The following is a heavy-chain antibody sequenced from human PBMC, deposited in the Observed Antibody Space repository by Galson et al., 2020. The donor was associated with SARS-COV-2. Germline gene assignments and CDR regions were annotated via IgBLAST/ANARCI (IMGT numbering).Heavy chain of an antibody. Sequence: SCAASGFTFSSYAMHWVRQAPGKGLEWVAVISYDGSNKYYADSVKGRFTISRDNSKNTLYLQMNSLRAEDTAVYYCARAHRQGRSGYDCCWFDPWGQGTLVTVSS. D-gene: IGHD5-12*01. CDR1: GFTFSSYA. CDR3: ARAHRQGRSGYDCCWFDP. CDR2: ISYDGSNK. J-gene: IGHJ5*02. V-gene: IGHV3-30-3*01.